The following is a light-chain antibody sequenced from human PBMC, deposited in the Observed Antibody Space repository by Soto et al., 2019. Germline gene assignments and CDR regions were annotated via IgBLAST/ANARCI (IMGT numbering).Light chain of an antibody. Sequence: QSVLTQRASVSGAPGQSITISCTGTSSDVGRYNIVSWYQQHPGKAPKLMIYEGSKRPSGVSNRFSGSKSGNTASLTISGFQDEDEADYYCCSYAGSSTYVFGTGTKVTVL. CDR3: CSYAGSSTYV. J-gene: IGLJ1*01. V-gene: IGLV2-23*01. CDR1: SSDVGRYNI. CDR2: EGS.